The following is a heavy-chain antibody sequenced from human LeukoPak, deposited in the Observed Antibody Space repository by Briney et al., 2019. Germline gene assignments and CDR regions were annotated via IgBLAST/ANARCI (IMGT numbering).Heavy chain of an antibody. J-gene: IGHJ3*01. Sequence: SETLSLTCTVSGGSISSYYWSWIRQTPGKGLEWIGYIYYSGRTNYNPSLKSRVTISVDTSKNQFSLKLSSVTAADTAVYFCVKHGALWAGRGYSSWSAFDFWGQGTMVTVSS. CDR1: GGSISSYY. CDR2: IYYSGRT. D-gene: IGHD3-22*01. CDR3: VKHGALWAGRGYSSWSAFDF. V-gene: IGHV4-59*08.